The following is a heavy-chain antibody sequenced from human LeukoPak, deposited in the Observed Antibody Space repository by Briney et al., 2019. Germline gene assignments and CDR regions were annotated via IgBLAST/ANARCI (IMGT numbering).Heavy chain of an antibody. V-gene: IGHV3-48*01. D-gene: IGHD3-3*01. Sequence: GGSLRLSCAASGFTFSSYSMNWVRQAPGKGLEWVSYISSSSSTIYYADSVKGRFTISRDNAKNSLYLQMNSLRAEDTAVYYCAREEWSKGDYFDYWGQGTLVTGSS. CDR1: GFTFSSYS. CDR2: ISSSSSTI. CDR3: AREEWSKGDYFDY. J-gene: IGHJ4*02.